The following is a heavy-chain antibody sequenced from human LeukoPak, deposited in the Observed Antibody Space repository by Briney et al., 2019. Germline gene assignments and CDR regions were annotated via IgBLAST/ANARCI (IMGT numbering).Heavy chain of an antibody. Sequence: PSETLSLTCTVSGGSISSYYWSWIRQPPGKGLEWIGYIYYSGSTNYNPSLKSRVTISVDTSKNQFSLKLSSVTAADTAVYYCARDYYYGSGSSDWGQGTLVTVSS. CDR1: GGSISSYY. V-gene: IGHV4-59*01. J-gene: IGHJ4*02. CDR3: ARDYYYGSGSSD. CDR2: IYYSGST. D-gene: IGHD3-10*01.